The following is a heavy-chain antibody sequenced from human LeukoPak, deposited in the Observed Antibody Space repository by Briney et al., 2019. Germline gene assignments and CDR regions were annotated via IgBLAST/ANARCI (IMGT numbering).Heavy chain of an antibody. CDR3: ARDRGGSYSAIDY. Sequence: GGLRLSCAASGFTFSSYSMNWVRQAPGKGLEWVSFISSSSSTIYYADSVKGRFTISRDSAKNSLYLQMNSLRAEDTAVYYCARDRGGSYSAIDYWGQGTLVTVSS. J-gene: IGHJ4*02. V-gene: IGHV3-48*04. CDR1: GFTFSSYS. CDR2: ISSSSSTI. D-gene: IGHD1-26*01.